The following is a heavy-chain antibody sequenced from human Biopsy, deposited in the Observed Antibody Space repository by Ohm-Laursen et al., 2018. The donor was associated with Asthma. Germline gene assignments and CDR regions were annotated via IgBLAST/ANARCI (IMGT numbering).Heavy chain of an antibody. V-gene: IGHV3-53*01. CDR3: GRERSYMVDY. Sequence: SLRLSCAASGFAVSRDYMFWVRQAPGKGLEWVSVIYSGGTSHTADSVRGRFTISRDYSKNTLYLQMHSLRAEDTAVYYCGRERSYMVDYWGQGTLVIVSS. CDR2: IYSGGTS. D-gene: IGHD3-10*01. J-gene: IGHJ4*02. CDR1: GFAVSRDY.